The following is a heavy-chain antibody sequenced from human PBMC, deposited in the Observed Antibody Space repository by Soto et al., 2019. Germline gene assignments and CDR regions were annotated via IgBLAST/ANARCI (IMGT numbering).Heavy chain of an antibody. J-gene: IGHJ6*02. CDR1: GDSVSSNSAG. CDR2: TYYRSKWYN. CDR3: VRDDHGMDV. V-gene: IGHV6-1*01. Sequence: SQTLSLTCVLSGDSVSSNSAGWNWIRQSPSRGLEWLGRTYYRSKWYNDYAVSVKSRITIYPDTSKNQFSLQFHSVTPEDTAVYYCVRDDHGMDVWGQGTTVTVSS.